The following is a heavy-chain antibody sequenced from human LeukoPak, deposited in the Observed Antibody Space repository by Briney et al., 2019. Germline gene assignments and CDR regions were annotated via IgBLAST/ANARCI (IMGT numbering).Heavy chain of an antibody. CDR3: ARGRYCSADICSGGDAFDN. J-gene: IGHJ3*02. CDR2: IYTRGST. Sequence: SETLSLTCTVSGGSINNYYWSWIRLPAGKGLEWIGRIYTRGSTNYNSSLKSRVTISVDTSKNQFSLKLSSLTAADTAVYYCARGRYCSADICSGGDAFDNWGQGTMVSVSS. D-gene: IGHD2-15*01. CDR1: GGSINNYY. V-gene: IGHV4-4*07.